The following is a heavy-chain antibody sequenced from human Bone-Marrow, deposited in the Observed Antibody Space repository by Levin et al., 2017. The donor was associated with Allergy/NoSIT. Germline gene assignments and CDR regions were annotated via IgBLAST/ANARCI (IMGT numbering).Heavy chain of an antibody. CDR3: GRSRFTYSGPLDS. Sequence: SPTLSLPCTVSGGSVSSSGYYWAWIRQPPGKGLEWIGSMSYSGSYMYNLSLESRVAMSTDTSRNQFSLKLTSVTATDSAVYYCGRSRFTYSGPLDSWGQGTLVTVSS. D-gene: IGHD3-3*01. CDR1: GGSVSSSGYY. CDR2: MSYSGSY. J-gene: IGHJ4*02. V-gene: IGHV4-39*07.